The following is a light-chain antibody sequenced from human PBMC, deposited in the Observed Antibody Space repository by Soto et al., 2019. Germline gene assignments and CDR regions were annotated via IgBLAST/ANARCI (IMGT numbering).Light chain of an antibody. Sequence: QSALTQPPSASGSPGQSVTISCTGTSMDIGAYIYVSWYQQHPGKAPKLIISEVSRRPSGVPERFSVSKSGNTGSLTVSGLQAHDEAHYYCSSYAGSNNLVFGTGTKVTVL. CDR3: SSYAGSNNLV. J-gene: IGLJ1*01. CDR2: EVS. V-gene: IGLV2-8*01. CDR1: SMDIGAYIY.